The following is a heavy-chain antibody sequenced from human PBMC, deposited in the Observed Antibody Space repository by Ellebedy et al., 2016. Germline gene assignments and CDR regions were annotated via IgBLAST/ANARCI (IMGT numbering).Heavy chain of an antibody. D-gene: IGHD2/OR15-2a*01. CDR3: VKDQWAVGSATTFDAFDI. V-gene: IGHV3-64D*06. CDR1: GFTFSTFY. CDR2: ITDNGGRT. Sequence: GESLKISXSASGFTFSTFYMHWVRQTPGKGLEYVATITDNGGRTQYADSVKGRFTISRDNSRDTLYLQMNSLRPEDTAVYYCVKDQWAVGSATTFDAFDIWGQGTVVTVSS. J-gene: IGHJ3*02.